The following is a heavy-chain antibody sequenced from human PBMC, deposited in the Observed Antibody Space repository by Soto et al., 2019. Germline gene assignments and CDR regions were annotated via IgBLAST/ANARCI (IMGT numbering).Heavy chain of an antibody. Sequence: PSETLSLTCAFSGCSISSGGYSWSWIRQPPGKGLEWIGYIYHSGSTYYNPSLKSRVTISVDRSKNQFSLKLSSVTAADTAVYYCARGTGYSGSFDYWGQGTLVTVSS. D-gene: IGHD5-12*01. CDR3: ARGTGYSGSFDY. CDR2: IYHSGST. V-gene: IGHV4-30-2*01. CDR1: GCSISSGGYS. J-gene: IGHJ4*02.